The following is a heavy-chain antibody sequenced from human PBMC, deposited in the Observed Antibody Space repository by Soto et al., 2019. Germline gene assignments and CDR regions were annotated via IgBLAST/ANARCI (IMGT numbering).Heavy chain of an antibody. V-gene: IGHV4-34*01. D-gene: IGHD3-22*01. CDR3: ARGVVYRDVGLAYGLDV. CDR2: INYSGST. CDR1: GESFSNHY. J-gene: IGHJ6*02. Sequence: SETLSLTCAVYGESFSNHYWTWIRQSPGKGLEWVGEINYSGSTRYNWSLGSRVTISVDTSKNQFSLMVTSVTAEDTAVYYCARGVVYRDVGLAYGLDVWGQGTTVTVSS.